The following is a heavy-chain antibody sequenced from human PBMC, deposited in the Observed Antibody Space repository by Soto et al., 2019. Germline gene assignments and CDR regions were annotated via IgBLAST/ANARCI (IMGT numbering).Heavy chain of an antibody. J-gene: IGHJ6*02. V-gene: IGHV5-51*07. Sequence: LQSSGKGCECRSSRYWCGWVQQMTRKGLEWRGIIYPGDSCTRYSPSFQGQVTISADKSFSTAYLQWSSLKASDTAMYYCARQGTFGVAPYYAMDVWGQGTTVTVSS. CDR1: ECRSSRYW. D-gene: IGHD3-3*01. CDR2: IYPGDSCT. CDR3: ARQGTFGVAPYYAMDV.